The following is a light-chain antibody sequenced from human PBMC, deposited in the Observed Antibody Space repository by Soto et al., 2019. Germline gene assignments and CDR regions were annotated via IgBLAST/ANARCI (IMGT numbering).Light chain of an antibody. CDR3: SSYTTNGVGV. J-gene: IGLJ2*01. Sequence: QLVLTQPASVSGSPGQSITISCTGTDSDVGGYNYVSWYQHHPGNAPKVMIYNVSYRPSGVSNRFSGSKSGNTAYLTISGLQAEDEADYYCSSYTTNGVGVFGGGTKLTVL. CDR2: NVS. V-gene: IGLV2-14*03. CDR1: DSDVGGYNY.